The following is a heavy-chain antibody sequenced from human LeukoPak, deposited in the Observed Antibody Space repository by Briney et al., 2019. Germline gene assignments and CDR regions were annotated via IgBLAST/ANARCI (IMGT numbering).Heavy chain of an antibody. CDR1: GYTFTSYG. D-gene: IGHD4-17*01. CDR2: ISAYNGNT. J-gene: IGHJ4*02. Sequence: GASVKVSCKASGYTFTSYGISWVRQAPGQGLEWMGWISAYNGNTNYAQKLQGRVTMTTDTSTSTAYMELRSPRSDDTAVYYCARWVYGDPRVAFDYWGQGTLVTVSS. V-gene: IGHV1-18*01. CDR3: ARWVYGDPRVAFDY.